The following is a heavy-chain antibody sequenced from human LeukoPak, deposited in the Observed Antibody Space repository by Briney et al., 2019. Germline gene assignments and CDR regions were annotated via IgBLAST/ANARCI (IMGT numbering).Heavy chain of an antibody. CDR1: GGSISSYY. J-gene: IGHJ4*02. CDR2: MYYSGST. CDR3: ARVGGAGHFDY. Sequence: SETLSLTCTVSGGSISSYYWSWIRQPPGKGLEWIGYMYYSGSTNYNPSLKSRVTISVDTSKNQFSLRLTSVTAADTAVYYCARVGGAGHFDYWGQGTLVTVSS. D-gene: IGHD3-10*01. V-gene: IGHV4-59*01.